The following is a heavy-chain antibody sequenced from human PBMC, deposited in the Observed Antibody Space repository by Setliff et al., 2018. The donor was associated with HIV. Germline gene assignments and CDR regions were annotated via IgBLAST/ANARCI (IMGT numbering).Heavy chain of an antibody. CDR1: GGSISSFY. CDR3: ARIVRWELVATSTFFYYYTDV. V-gene: IGHV4-59*08. J-gene: IGHJ6*03. Sequence: PSETLSLTCTVSGGSISSFYWSWIRQPPGKGLEWIGYIYYSGSTSYNPSLKSRVTISVDTSKTQFSLKLSSVTAADTAVYYCARIVRWELVATSTFFYYYTDVWGKGTTVTVSS. D-gene: IGHD1-26*01. CDR2: IYYSGST.